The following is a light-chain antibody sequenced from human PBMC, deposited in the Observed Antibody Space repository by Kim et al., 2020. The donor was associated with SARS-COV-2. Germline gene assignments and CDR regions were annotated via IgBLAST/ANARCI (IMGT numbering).Light chain of an antibody. Sequence: QSALTQPASVSGSPGQSITISCTGTSSDVGAYNYVSWYQQHPGKAPKVMIYDVSKRPSGVSDRFSASKSGNTASLIISGLQAEDEADYYCSSYTSSTTWMFGGGTQLTVL. CDR2: DVS. CDR3: SSYTSSTTWM. V-gene: IGLV2-14*01. J-gene: IGLJ3*02. CDR1: SSDVGAYNY.